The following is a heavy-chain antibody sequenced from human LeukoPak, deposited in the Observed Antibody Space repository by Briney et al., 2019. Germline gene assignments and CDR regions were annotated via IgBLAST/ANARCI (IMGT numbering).Heavy chain of an antibody. CDR3: ARDSFGLQDS. CDR1: GFTFSSFG. J-gene: IGHJ4*02. V-gene: IGHV3-33*01. CDR2: IWYDGSNK. D-gene: IGHD3-10*01. Sequence: PGRSLRFSCAASGFTFSSFGMDWARQAPGKGLEWVAVIWYDGSNKYYADSVKGRFTISRDNSKNTLYLQMNSLRAEDTAVYYCARDSFGLQDSWGQGTLVTVSS.